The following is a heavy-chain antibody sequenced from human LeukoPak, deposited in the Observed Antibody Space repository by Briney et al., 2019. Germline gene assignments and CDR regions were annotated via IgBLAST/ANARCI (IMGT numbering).Heavy chain of an antibody. Sequence: ASVKVSCKSSGGSFSTHAVNWVRQAPGQGLEWMGRLIPVLGMSHYAPGFQGRVTLTADRSTNTAYMELDRLTSDDTAVYFCARDRGGGFDLAFFDHWGQGTLVTVSS. D-gene: IGHD5-12*01. V-gene: IGHV1-69*04. CDR1: GGSFSTHA. J-gene: IGHJ4*02. CDR3: ARDRGGGFDLAFFDH. CDR2: LIPVLGMS.